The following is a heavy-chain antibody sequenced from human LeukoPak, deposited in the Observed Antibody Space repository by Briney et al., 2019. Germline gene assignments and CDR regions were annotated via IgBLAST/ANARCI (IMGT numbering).Heavy chain of an antibody. Sequence: GGSLRLSCATSGFRFNDYGMHWVRQAPGKGLEWVAFIRYDGSNKYYADSVKGRFTISRDNSKNTLYLQMNSLRAEDTAVYYCANPRIVGATGAFDYWGQGTLVTVSS. CDR1: GFRFNDYG. V-gene: IGHV3-30*02. CDR2: IRYDGSNK. J-gene: IGHJ4*02. CDR3: ANPRIVGATGAFDY. D-gene: IGHD1-26*01.